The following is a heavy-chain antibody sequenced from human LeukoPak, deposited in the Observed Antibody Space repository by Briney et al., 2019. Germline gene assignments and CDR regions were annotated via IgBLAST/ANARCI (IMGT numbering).Heavy chain of an antibody. CDR2: INHSGST. Sequence: SETLSLTCAVYGGSFSGYYWSWLRQPQGKGLDWIWEINHSGSTNYNPSLKSRVTISVDTSKNQFSLKLSSVTAADTAVYYCAVASGSYFDYWGQGTLVTVSS. CDR1: GGSFSGYY. J-gene: IGHJ4*02. CDR3: AVASGSYFDY. D-gene: IGHD1-26*01. V-gene: IGHV4-34*01.